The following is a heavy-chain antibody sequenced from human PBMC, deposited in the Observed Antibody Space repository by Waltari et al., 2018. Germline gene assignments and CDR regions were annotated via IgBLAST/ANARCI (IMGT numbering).Heavy chain of an antibody. CDR2: IYSSGST. V-gene: IGHV4-59*01. J-gene: IGHJ4*02. Sequence: QVQLQESGPGLVKPSETLSLTCTVSGVSISDLYWRWFRPPPGKGLEWIGYIYSSGSTYYNHSLQSRVTISVDTSKSHVSLTLTSVTAADTAVYYCARVRYSGNYYYFDSWGRGTLVTVSS. CDR1: GVSISDLY. CDR3: ARVRYSGNYYYFDS. D-gene: IGHD1-26*01.